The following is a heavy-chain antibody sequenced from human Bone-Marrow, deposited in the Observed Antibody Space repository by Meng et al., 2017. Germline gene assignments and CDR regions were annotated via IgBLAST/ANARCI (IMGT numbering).Heavy chain of an antibody. V-gene: IGHV1-2*06. CDR3: ARDEDISAAGKLFGDY. Sequence: VQLVQFGAEVKKPGSSVNVSCKASGYTFPDYWLHWVRRAPGQGLEWMGRINPKSGDTHYAQRFQGRVTMTGDTSISTAYMELSGLRSDDTAMYYCARDEDISAAGKLFGDYWGQGTLVTVSS. CDR2: INPKSGDT. CDR1: GYTFPDYW. J-gene: IGHJ4*02. D-gene: IGHD6-13*01.